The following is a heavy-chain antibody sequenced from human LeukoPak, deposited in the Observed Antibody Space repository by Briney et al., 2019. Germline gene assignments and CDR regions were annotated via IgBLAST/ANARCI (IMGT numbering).Heavy chain of an antibody. CDR2: ISAYNGHT. CDR3: ARVVIPAYDSSGYFDY. Sequence: ASVKVSCKASGYTFTSYGISWVRQAPGQGLEWMGWISAYNGHTNYAQKLQGRVTMTTDTSTSTAYMELRSLRSDDTAVYYCARVVIPAYDSSGYFDYWGQGTLVTVSS. J-gene: IGHJ4*02. D-gene: IGHD3-22*01. V-gene: IGHV1-18*01. CDR1: GYTFTSYG.